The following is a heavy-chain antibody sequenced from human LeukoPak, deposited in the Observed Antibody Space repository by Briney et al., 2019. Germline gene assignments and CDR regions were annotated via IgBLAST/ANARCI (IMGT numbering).Heavy chain of an antibody. J-gene: IGHJ4*02. CDR1: GFTVSSNY. D-gene: IGHD6-19*01. CDR3: ARDPRYSSGWYLDY. Sequence: GGSLRLSCAASGFTVSSNYMSWVRQAPGKGLEWVSVIYSGGSTYYADSVKGRFTISRDNSKNTLYLQMNSLRAEDTAVYYCARDPRYSSGWYLDYWGQGTLVTVSS. V-gene: IGHV3-53*01. CDR2: IYSGGST.